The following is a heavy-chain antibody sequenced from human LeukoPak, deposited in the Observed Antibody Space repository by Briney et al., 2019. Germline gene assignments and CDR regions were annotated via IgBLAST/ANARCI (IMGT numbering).Heavy chain of an antibody. J-gene: IGHJ4*02. CDR2: IYYSGST. Sequence: PSETLSLTCTVSGGSISSYYWSWIRQPPGKGLEWIGYIYYSGSTNYNPSPKSRVTISVDTSKNQFSLKLSSVTAADTAVYYCARIAAAGESFWGQGALVTVSS. CDR3: ARIAAAGESF. CDR1: GGSISSYY. V-gene: IGHV4-59*01. D-gene: IGHD6-13*01.